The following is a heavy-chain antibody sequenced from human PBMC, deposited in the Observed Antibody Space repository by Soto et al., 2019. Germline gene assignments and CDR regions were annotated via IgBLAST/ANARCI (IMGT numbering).Heavy chain of an antibody. V-gene: IGHV1-69*13. CDR1: GGTFSSYA. CDR2: IIPIFGTA. Sequence: ASVKVSCKASGGTFSSYAISWVRQAPGQGLEWMGGIIPIFGTANYAQKFQGRVTITADESTSTAYMELSSLRSEDTAVYYCARNYDSSGLQYYYYGMDVWGQGTTVTVSS. D-gene: IGHD3-22*01. CDR3: ARNYDSSGLQYYYYGMDV. J-gene: IGHJ6*02.